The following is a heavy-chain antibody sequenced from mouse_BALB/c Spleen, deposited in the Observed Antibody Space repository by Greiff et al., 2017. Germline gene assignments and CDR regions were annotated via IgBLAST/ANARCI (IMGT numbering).Heavy chain of an antibody. CDR3: ARKAPLLHFDY. Sequence: QVQLKESAAELARPGASVKMSCKASGYTFTSYTMHWVKQRPGQGLEWIGYINPSSGYTEYNQKFKDKTTLTADKSSSTAYMQLSSLTSEDSAVYYCARKAPLLHFDYWGQGTTLTVSS. V-gene: IGHV1-4*02. CDR1: GYTFTSYT. J-gene: IGHJ2*01. CDR2: INPSSGYT.